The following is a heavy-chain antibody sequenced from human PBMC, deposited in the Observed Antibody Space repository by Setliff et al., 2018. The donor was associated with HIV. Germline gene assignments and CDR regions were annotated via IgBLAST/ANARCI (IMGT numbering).Heavy chain of an antibody. D-gene: IGHD3-10*01. CDR3: ARDGWDYYGSGTYPPLYYFDS. CDR1: GDTFRSYA. CDR2: IIPILATS. V-gene: IGHV1-69*06. Sequence: SVKVSCKASGDTFRSYAISWVRQAPGQGLEWMGRIIPILATSNYTQKFQGRVTITADKSTRTAYMELSSLRSEDTAVYYYARDGWDYYGSGTYPPLYYFDSWGQGTLVTVSS. J-gene: IGHJ4*01.